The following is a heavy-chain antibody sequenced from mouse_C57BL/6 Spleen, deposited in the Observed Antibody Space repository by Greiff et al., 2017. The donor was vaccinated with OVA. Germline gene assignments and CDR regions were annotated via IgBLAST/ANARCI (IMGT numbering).Heavy chain of an antibody. D-gene: IGHD2-3*01. CDR2: IHPNSGST. V-gene: IGHV1-64*01. Sequence: QVQLKQPGAELVKPGASVKLSCKASGYTFTSYWMHWVKQRPGQGLEWIGMIHPNSGSTNYNEKFKSKATLTVDKSSSTAYMQLSSLTSEDSAVYYCARWVYDGYLDVWGTGTTVTVSS. CDR1: GYTFTSYW. J-gene: IGHJ1*03. CDR3: ARWVYDGYLDV.